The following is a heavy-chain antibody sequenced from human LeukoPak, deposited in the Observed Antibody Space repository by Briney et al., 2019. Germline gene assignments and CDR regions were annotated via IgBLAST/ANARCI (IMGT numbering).Heavy chain of an antibody. J-gene: IGHJ4*03. CDR1: GFSFSDYD. CDR3: GRAFPTLRTSSAGDL. CDR2: ISGRASHI. Sequence: GGSLRLSCSASGFSFSDYDMNWVRQAPGKGLEWVSDISGRASHIYYGESVKGRFTISRDNAKNSLYLQMDSLGVEDTAVYYCGRAFPTLRTSSAGDLWGQGTLVIVSS. D-gene: IGHD3-16*01. V-gene: IGHV3-21*01.